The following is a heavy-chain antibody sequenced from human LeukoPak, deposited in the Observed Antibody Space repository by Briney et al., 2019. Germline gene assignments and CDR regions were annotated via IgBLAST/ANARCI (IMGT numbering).Heavy chain of an antibody. V-gene: IGHV3-48*01. CDR3: ARRPSDDILTGHDAFDI. D-gene: IGHD3-9*01. Sequence: GGSLRLSCAASGFTFSSYSMNWVRQAPGKGLEWVSYISSSSSTIYYADSVKGRFTISRDNAKNSLYLQMNSLRAEDTAVYYCARRPSDDILTGHDAFDIWGQGTMVTVSS. CDR1: GFTFSSYS. CDR2: ISSSSSTI. J-gene: IGHJ3*02.